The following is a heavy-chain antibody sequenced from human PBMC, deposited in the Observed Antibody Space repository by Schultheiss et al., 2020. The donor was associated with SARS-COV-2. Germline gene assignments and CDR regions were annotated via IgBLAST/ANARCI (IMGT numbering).Heavy chain of an antibody. CDR2: IYHSGST. CDR1: GGSFSGYY. Sequence: SETLSLTCAVYGGSFSGYYWSWIRQPPGKGLEWIGEIYHSGSTNYNPSLKSRVTISVDTSKNQFSLKLSSVTAADTAVYYCARTYYDFWSGSKYYYYMDVWGKGTTVTVSS. CDR3: ARTYYDFWSGSKYYYYMDV. J-gene: IGHJ6*03. D-gene: IGHD3-3*01. V-gene: IGHV4-34*01.